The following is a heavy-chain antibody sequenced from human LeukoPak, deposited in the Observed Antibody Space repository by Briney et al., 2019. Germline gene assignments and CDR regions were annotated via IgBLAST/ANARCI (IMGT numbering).Heavy chain of an antibody. D-gene: IGHD3-22*01. Sequence: SETLSLTCTVSGGSISSYYWSWIRQPPGKGLEWIGYIYHSGSTYYNPSLKSRVTISVDRSKNQFSLKLSSVTAADTAVYYCARAQDYYDSSGYHDAFDIWGQGTMVTVSS. V-gene: IGHV4-59*12. CDR1: GGSISSYY. J-gene: IGHJ3*02. CDR3: ARAQDYYDSSGYHDAFDI. CDR2: IYHSGST.